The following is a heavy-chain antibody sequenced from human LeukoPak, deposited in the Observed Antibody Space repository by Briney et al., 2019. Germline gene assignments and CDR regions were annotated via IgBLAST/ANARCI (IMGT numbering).Heavy chain of an antibody. V-gene: IGHV4-31*03. CDR1: GGSISSGGYY. J-gene: IGHJ3*02. Sequence: SQPLSLTCTVSGGSISSGGYYWSWIRQHPGKGLEWIGCIYYSGSTYYNPSLKSRVTISVDTSKNQFSLKLSSVTAADTAVYYCARFYVWGSYRLFDAFDIWGQGTVVTVSS. CDR2: IYYSGST. CDR3: ARFYVWGSYRLFDAFDI. D-gene: IGHD3-16*02.